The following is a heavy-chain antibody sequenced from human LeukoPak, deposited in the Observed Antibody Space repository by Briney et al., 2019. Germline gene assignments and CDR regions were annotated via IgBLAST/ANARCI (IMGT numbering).Heavy chain of an antibody. CDR3: ARGSVGGIFGVVIYGDYYYMDV. CDR2: IYTSGST. J-gene: IGHJ6*03. CDR1: GGSISSGSYY. V-gene: IGHV4-61*02. Sequence: PSETLSLTCTVSGGSISSGSYYWSWIRQPAGKGLEWIGRIYTSGSTNYNPSLKSRVTISVDTSKNQFSLKLSSVTAADTAVYYCARGSVGGIFGVVIYGDYYYMDVWGKGTTVTVSS. D-gene: IGHD3-3*01.